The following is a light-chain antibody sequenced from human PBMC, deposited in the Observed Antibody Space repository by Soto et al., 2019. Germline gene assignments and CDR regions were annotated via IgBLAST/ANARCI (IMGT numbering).Light chain of an antibody. Sequence: IQMTQSPSSLSASVGDSLSITCRASQYISTYLNWYQQKPGKAPRLLIYEATNLQSGVPPRFSGSGSGTDFTLTISSLQPEDFATYFCQQANSFPITFGQGTRLEIK. CDR1: QYISTY. CDR2: EAT. V-gene: IGKV1-39*01. CDR3: QQANSFPIT. J-gene: IGKJ5*01.